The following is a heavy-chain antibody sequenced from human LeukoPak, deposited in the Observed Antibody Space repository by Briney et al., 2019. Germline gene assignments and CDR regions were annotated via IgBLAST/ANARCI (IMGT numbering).Heavy chain of an antibody. V-gene: IGHV3-23*01. CDR3: ARGVDSGYDIYFDY. CDR1: GFTFSSYA. D-gene: IGHD5-12*01. CDR2: IRSAVETT. J-gene: IGHJ4*02. Sequence: GGSLRLSCAASGFTFSSYAMSWVRQAPGKGLEWISGIRSAVETTHYADSVKGRFTISRDNSKNTLYLQMNSLRAEDTAVYYCARGVDSGYDIYFDYWGQGTLVTVSS.